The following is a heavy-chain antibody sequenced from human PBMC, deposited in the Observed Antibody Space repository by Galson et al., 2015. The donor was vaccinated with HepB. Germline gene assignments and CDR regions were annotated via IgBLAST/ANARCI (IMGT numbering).Heavy chain of an antibody. D-gene: IGHD1-26*01. J-gene: IGHJ3*02. Sequence: SLRLSCAASGFTFSDYYMEWVRQAPGKGLEWVGRVRHKARRYTTDYVASVEGRFTISRDNAKNSLYLQMISLRAEDTAVYYCARGFLYNGNDAFDIWGQGTMVTVSS. V-gene: IGHV3-72*01. CDR3: ARGFLYNGNDAFDI. CDR1: GFTFSDYY. CDR2: VRHKARRYTT.